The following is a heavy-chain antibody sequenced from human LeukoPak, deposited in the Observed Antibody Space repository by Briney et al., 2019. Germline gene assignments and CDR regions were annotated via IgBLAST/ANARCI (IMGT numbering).Heavy chain of an antibody. Sequence: GSLRLSCAASGFTFSSYAMSWVRQAPGKGLEGVSAISGSGGSTYYADSVKGRFTISRDNSKNTLYLQMNSLRADDTAVYYCAKDYPPMIVASWGQGTLVTVSS. CDR3: AKDYPPMIVAS. V-gene: IGHV3-23*01. CDR2: ISGSGGST. D-gene: IGHD3-22*01. J-gene: IGHJ5*02. CDR1: GFTFSSYA.